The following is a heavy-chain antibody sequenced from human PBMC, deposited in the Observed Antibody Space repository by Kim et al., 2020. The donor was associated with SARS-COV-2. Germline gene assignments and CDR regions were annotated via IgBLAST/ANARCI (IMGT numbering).Heavy chain of an antibody. Sequence: YTQKFQGRVTVTGDTATNTFYIELSSLRSDDTAVYYCARLPGERLVDDVDYWGQGTLVTVSS. D-gene: IGHD1-1*01. J-gene: IGHJ4*02. V-gene: IGHV1-46*01. CDR3: ARLPGERLVDDVDY.